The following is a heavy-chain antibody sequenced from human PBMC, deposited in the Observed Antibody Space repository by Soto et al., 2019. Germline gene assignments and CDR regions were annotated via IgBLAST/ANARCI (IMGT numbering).Heavy chain of an antibody. J-gene: IGHJ5*02. CDR2: ISAYNGNT. CDR1: GYTFTSYG. Sequence: ASVKVSCKASGYTFTSYGISWVRQAPGQGLEWMGWISAYNGNTNYAQKLQGRVTMTTDTSTSTAYMELRSLRSDDTAVYYCARDGYYYDSSGYYRPRFDPRGQGTLVTVSS. CDR3: ARDGYYYDSSGYYRPRFDP. D-gene: IGHD3-22*01. V-gene: IGHV1-18*01.